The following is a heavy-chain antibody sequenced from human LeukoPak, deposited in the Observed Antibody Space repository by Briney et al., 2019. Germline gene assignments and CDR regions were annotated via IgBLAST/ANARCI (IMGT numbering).Heavy chain of an antibody. J-gene: IGHJ4*02. D-gene: IGHD3-3*01. V-gene: IGHV3-23*01. CDR3: AKASITIFGVVLSYDY. CDR1: GFTFSSYA. CDR2: ISGSGGST. Sequence: PGGSLRLSCAASGFTFSSYAMSWVRQAPGKGLEWVSAISGSGGSTYYADSVKGRFTISRDNSKNTLCLQMNSLRAEDTAVYYCAKASITIFGVVLSYDYWGQGTLVTVSS.